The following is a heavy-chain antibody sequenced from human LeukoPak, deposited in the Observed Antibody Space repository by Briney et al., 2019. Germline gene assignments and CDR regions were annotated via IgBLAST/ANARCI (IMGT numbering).Heavy chain of an antibody. CDR1: GFTFRSYA. CDR3: AKVGHYYGSGSYYKSPLDY. J-gene: IGHJ4*02. V-gene: IGHV3-23*01. CDR2: ISGSSDST. D-gene: IGHD3-10*01. Sequence: GGSLRLSCAASGFTFRSYAMSWVRQAPGMGLEWVSVISGSSDSTYYADSVKGRFTISRDNSKSTVYLQMNSLRAEDTAVYYCAKVGHYYGSGSYYKSPLDYWGQGTLVTVSS.